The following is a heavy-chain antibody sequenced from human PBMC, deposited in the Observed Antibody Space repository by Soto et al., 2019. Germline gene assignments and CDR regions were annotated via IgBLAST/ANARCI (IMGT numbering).Heavy chain of an antibody. J-gene: IGHJ6*02. D-gene: IGHD2-15*01. Sequence: VQLVQSGAEVKKPGSSVKVSCKAPGGTFSSYAISWVRQAPGQGLEWMGGIIPIFGTAKYAQKFQGRVTMTADESTSTGYMELSSLRSEDTAVYYCARSQGGSSSLDIYYYYYYGMDVWGQGTTVTVSS. CDR3: ARSQGGSSSLDIYYYYYYGMDV. V-gene: IGHV1-69*01. CDR1: GGTFSSYA. CDR2: IIPIFGTA.